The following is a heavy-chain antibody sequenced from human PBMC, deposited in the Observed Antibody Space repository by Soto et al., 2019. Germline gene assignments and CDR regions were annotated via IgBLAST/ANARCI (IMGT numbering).Heavy chain of an antibody. CDR3: VRGGHGSGSYLGSS. D-gene: IGHD3-10*01. V-gene: IGHV3-7*03. J-gene: IGHJ5*02. CDR2: IRQDGGAQ. CDR1: GFTFTTYW. Sequence: EEQLVESGGGLAQPGGSLRLSCVASGFTFTTYWVSWVRQAPGKVLEWVANIRQDGGAQYYVDSVKGRFTISRDNAKNSVYLQMDSLRVEDTAVYYCVRGGHGSGSYLGSSWGQGILVTVSS.